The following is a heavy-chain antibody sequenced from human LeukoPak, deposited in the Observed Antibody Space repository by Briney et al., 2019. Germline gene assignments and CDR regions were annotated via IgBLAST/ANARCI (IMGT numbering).Heavy chain of an antibody. V-gene: IGHV3-74*01. CDR1: GFTFSSYW. D-gene: IGHD2-15*01. Sequence: PGGSLRLSCAASGFTFSSYWMHWVRQAPGKGLVWVPRINSDGSSTSYADSVKGRFTISRDNAKNTLYLQMNSLRAEDAAVYYCARDSPLGYCSGGSCSDAFDIWGQGTMVTVSS. CDR3: ARDSPLGYCSGGSCSDAFDI. J-gene: IGHJ3*02. CDR2: INSDGSST.